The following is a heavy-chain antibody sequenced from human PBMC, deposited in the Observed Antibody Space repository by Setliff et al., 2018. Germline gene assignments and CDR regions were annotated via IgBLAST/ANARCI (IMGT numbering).Heavy chain of an antibody. CDR2: IYYSGST. CDR1: GGSISSGGYY. CDR3: ARVTMIALSRRAFDI. J-gene: IGHJ3*02. D-gene: IGHD3-22*01. Sequence: LSLTCTVSGGSISSGGYYWSWIRQHPGKGLEWIGYIYYSGSTYYNPSLKSRVTISVDTSKNQFSLKLSSVTAADTAVYYCARVTMIALSRRAFDIWGQGTMVTVS. V-gene: IGHV4-31*03.